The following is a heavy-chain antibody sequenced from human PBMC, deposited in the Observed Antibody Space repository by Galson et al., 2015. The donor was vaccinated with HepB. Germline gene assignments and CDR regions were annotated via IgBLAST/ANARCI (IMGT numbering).Heavy chain of an antibody. V-gene: IGHV1-2*06. Sequence: SVKVSCKASGFMFTGYYLHWVRQVPGQRLEWMGRINPGGGATDYAQRFQDRVTLTSDTSINTAYMELRSLRPDGTAVYFCARDSDMDVWGTGTTVIVSS. CDR1: GFMFTGYY. CDR2: INPGGGAT. CDR3: ARDSDMDV. J-gene: IGHJ6*03.